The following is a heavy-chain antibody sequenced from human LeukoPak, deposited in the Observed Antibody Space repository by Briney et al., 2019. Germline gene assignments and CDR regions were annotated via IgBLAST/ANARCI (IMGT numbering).Heavy chain of an antibody. V-gene: IGHV1-2*04. CDR1: RYTFTGYY. Sequence: GASVKVSCKASRYTFTGYYMHWVRQAPGQGLEWMGWINPNSGGTNYAQKFQGWVTMTRDTSISTAYMELSRLRSDDTAVYYCARVGSGSYWDYFDYWGQGTLVTVSS. D-gene: IGHD3-10*01. CDR2: INPNSGGT. J-gene: IGHJ4*02. CDR3: ARVGSGSYWDYFDY.